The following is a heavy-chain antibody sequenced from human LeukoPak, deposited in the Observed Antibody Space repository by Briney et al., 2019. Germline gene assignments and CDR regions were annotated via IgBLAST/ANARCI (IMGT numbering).Heavy chain of an antibody. CDR2: IGTAGDT. Sequence: GGSLRLSCAASGFTFSSYDMHWVRQATGKGLEWVSAIGTAGDTYYPGSLKGRFTISRENAKNSLYLQMNCLRAADTAVYYCARTTYSSSWGAFDIWGQGTMVTVSS. D-gene: IGHD6-13*01. CDR3: ARTTYSSSWGAFDI. CDR1: GFTFSSYD. V-gene: IGHV3-13*01. J-gene: IGHJ3*02.